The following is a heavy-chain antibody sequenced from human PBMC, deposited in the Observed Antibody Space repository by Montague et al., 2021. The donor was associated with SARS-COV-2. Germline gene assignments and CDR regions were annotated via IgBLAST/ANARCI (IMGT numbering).Heavy chain of an antibody. J-gene: IGHJ6*02. CDR1: GWSYSGSY. D-gene: IGHD2-2*01. CDR2: INHSGST. Sequence: SETLSLTCAVYGWSYSGSYWSWIRQHPGKGLEWIGEINHSGSTNYNPSLKSRVTISVDTSKNQFSLKLSSVTAADTAVYYCARVRAVPAAMRIFSLGRSYYGMDVWGQGTTVTVS. V-gene: IGHV4-34*01. CDR3: ARVRAVPAAMRIFSLGRSYYGMDV.